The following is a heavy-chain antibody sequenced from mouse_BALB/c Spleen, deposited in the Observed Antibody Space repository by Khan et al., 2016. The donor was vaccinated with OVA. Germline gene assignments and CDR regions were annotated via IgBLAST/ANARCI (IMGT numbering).Heavy chain of an antibody. CDR1: GFNITDTY. V-gene: IGHV14-3*02. CDR2: IDPANGNT. Sequence: VQLKESGAELVKPGASVKLSCTASGFNITDTYMHWVKQRPEQGLEWIGRIDPANGNTKYDPKFQDQATITADTSSNPAFLQLSSLTSEDTAVYYCATLYCNPFAYWGQGTLVSVSA. J-gene: IGHJ3*01. D-gene: IGHD2-1*01. CDR3: ATLYCNPFAY.